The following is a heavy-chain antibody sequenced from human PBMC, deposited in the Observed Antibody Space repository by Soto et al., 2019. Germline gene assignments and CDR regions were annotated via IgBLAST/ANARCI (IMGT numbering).Heavy chain of an antibody. J-gene: IGHJ5*02. CDR3: AKRGSSGWYGWFDH. V-gene: IGHV2-5*01. D-gene: IGHD6-19*01. Sequence: QITLKESGPTLVKPTQTLTLTCIFSGFSLRTSGVGVGWIRQPPGKALEWLGFIYWNDDKRYSPSLKSRLTITKDNSKNQVVLTMTNMHPVDTATYYCAKRGSSGWYGWFDHWGEVTLVTVSS. CDR2: IYWNDDK. CDR1: GFSLRTSGVG.